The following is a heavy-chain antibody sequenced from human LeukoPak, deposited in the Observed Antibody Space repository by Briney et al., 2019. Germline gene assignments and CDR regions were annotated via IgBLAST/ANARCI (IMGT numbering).Heavy chain of an antibody. D-gene: IGHD2-21*01. CDR3: TSYSHAL. CDR1: GFIFSDHD. V-gene: IGHV3-72*01. CDR2: TRNRANTYAT. J-gene: IGHJ4*02. Sequence: GGSLRLSCEASGFIFSDHDTDWVRQAPGKGLEWVGRTRNRANTYATQYAASVKGRFTISRDDSTNSLYLQMDGLKTADTAVYYCTSYSHALWGQGTLVTVSS.